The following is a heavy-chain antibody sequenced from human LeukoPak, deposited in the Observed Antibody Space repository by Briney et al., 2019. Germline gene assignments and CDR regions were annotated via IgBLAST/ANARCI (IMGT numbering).Heavy chain of an antibody. Sequence: GGSLRLSCAASGFTFSSYAMSWVRQAPGKGLEWVSAISGSGDSTYYADSVKGRFTISRDNSKNTLYLQMNSLRPEDTAVYYCARRHDGFDIWGQGTMVTVSS. CDR3: ARRHDGFDI. D-gene: IGHD6-25*01. CDR1: GFTFSSYA. V-gene: IGHV3-23*01. J-gene: IGHJ3*02. CDR2: ISGSGDST.